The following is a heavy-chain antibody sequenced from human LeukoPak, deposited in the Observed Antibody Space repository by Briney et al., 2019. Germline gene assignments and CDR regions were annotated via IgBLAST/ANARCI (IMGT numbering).Heavy chain of an antibody. CDR3: AKVRGRYAGYDWGHFDY. V-gene: IGHV3-23*01. CDR2: ISVSGGST. Sequence: TGGSLRLSCADAGSTFNTYALSWVRQAPGRGLEWISSISVSGGSTYYADSVKGRSTISRDNSKNTLYLQMNSLRAEDTAVYYCAKVRGRYAGYDWGHFDYWGQGTLVTVSS. D-gene: IGHD5-12*01. J-gene: IGHJ4*02. CDR1: GSTFNTYA.